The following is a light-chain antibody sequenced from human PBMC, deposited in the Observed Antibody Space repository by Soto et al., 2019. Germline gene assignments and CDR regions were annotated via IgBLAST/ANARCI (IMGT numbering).Light chain of an antibody. V-gene: IGLV1-47*01. Sequence: QSVLTQPPSASGTPGQRVTISCSGSSSNIGRNYVYWYQQVPGTAPKLLIYGNNQRPSGVPDRFSGSKSGTSGSLAISGLRSEDEADYYCAAWDDSLSGAVFGGGTQLTVL. J-gene: IGLJ7*01. CDR3: AAWDDSLSGAV. CDR2: GNN. CDR1: SSNIGRNY.